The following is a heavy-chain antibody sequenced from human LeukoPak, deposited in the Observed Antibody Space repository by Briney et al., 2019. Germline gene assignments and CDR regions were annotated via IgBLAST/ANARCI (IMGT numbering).Heavy chain of an antibody. V-gene: IGHV3-9*01. CDR1: GFTVSSNY. J-gene: IGHJ4*02. CDR3: AKGPYYYDSSGYNGYFDY. Sequence: GGSLRVSCAASGFTVSSNYMSWVRQAPGKGLEWVSGISWNSGSIGYADSVKGRFTISRDNAKNSLYLQMNSLRAEDTALYYCAKGPYYYDSSGYNGYFDYWGQGTLVTVSS. CDR2: ISWNSGSI. D-gene: IGHD3-22*01.